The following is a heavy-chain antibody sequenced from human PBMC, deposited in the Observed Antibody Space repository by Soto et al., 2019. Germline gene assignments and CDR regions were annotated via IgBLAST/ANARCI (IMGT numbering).Heavy chain of an antibody. V-gene: IGHV3-13*01. J-gene: IGHJ6*03. Sequence: EVQLVESGGGVVQPGGSLRLSCAASGFTFSRVDMHWFRQATGKGLEWVSSIGTTGDTYYPRSVKGRFTLSRENAKSSLYIQMNRLRDGDTAVYYCARGGDTSIYFMDVWGKGTTVTVSS. D-gene: IGHD5-18*01. CDR1: GFTFSRVD. CDR2: IGTTGDT. CDR3: ARGGDTSIYFMDV.